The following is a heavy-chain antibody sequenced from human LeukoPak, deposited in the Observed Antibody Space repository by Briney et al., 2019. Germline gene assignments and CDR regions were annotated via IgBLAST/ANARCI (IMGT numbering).Heavy chain of an antibody. CDR1: GFTFSSYS. CDR2: ISGSGDTT. CDR3: AKGSRVADY. Sequence: PGGSLRLSCTASGFTFSSYSMSWVRQGPGTGLEWVSAISGSGDTTFYADSVKGRFTISRDNSKKTLYLQVNSLRAEDTAVYYCAKGSRVADYWGQGTLVTVSS. J-gene: IGHJ4*02. V-gene: IGHV3-23*01.